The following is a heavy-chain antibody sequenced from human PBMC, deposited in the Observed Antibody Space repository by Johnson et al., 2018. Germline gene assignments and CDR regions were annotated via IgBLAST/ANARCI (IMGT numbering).Heavy chain of an antibody. CDR3: TSEGH. J-gene: IGHJ1*01. CDR1: GFTFSGSA. Sequence: EEQLVESGGGLVKHGGSLKLPCAASGFTFSGSAMHWVRQAAGTGLEWVGRIRSKANSYETAYAALVKGRFTISRDDSKNTAYLQMTSLKNEDTAVYYCTSEGHWGQGTLVTVSS. V-gene: IGHV3-73*01. CDR2: IRSKANSYET.